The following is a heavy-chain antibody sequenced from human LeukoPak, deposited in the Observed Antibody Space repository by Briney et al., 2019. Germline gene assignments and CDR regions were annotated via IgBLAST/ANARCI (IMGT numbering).Heavy chain of an antibody. V-gene: IGHV4-59*08. CDR3: ARLYTSCWSIKHFYYDIMDV. J-gene: IGHJ6*02. CDR1: GGSNSSYY. D-gene: IGHD6-13*01. CDR2: IYHSGSS. Sequence: SSETLSLTCTVSGGSNSSYYWSWIRQPPGKGLEWIGYIYHSGSSNYNPSLKTRVTISLDTSRNQFSLKLSSVTAADTAVYYCARLYTSCWSIKHFYYDIMDVWGQGTTVTVSS.